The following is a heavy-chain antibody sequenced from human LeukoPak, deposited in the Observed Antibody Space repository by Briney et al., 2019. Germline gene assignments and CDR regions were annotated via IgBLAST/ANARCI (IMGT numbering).Heavy chain of an antibody. CDR1: GFTFSSYS. D-gene: IGHD2-2*01. CDR2: ISSSSSTI. V-gene: IGHV3-48*01. Sequence: PGGSLRLSCAASGFTFSSYSMNWVRQAPGKGLEWVSYISSSSSTIYYADSVKGRFTISRDNAKNSLYLQMNSLRAEDTAVYYCARDPGNYCSSTSCYDNWFDPWGQGTLVTVSS. CDR3: ARDPGNYCSSTSCYDNWFDP. J-gene: IGHJ5*02.